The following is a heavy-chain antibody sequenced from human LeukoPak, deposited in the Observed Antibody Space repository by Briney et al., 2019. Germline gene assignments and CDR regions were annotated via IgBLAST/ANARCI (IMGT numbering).Heavy chain of an antibody. Sequence: ASVKVSCKASGYTFTSYYMHWVRQAPGQGLEWMGIINPSGGSTSYAQKFQGRVTMTRDMSTSTVYMELSSLRSEDTAVYYCARGPRVPYYYYYYMDVWGKGTTVTVSS. CDR1: GYTFTSYY. J-gene: IGHJ6*03. CDR2: INPSGGST. V-gene: IGHV1-46*01. CDR3: ARGPRVPYYYYYYMDV.